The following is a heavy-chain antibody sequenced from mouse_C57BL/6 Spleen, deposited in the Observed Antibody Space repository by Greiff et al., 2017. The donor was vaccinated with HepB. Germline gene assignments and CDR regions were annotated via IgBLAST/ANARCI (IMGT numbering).Heavy chain of an antibody. Sequence: EVKLMESGPELVKPGASVKMSCKASGYTFTDYNMHWVKQSHGKSLEWIGYINPNNGGTSYNQKFKGKATLTVNKSSSTAYMELRSLTSEDSAVYYWAAIYYYGSSYGYFDYWGQGTTLTVSS. V-gene: IGHV1-22*01. CDR3: AAIYYYGSSYGYFDY. J-gene: IGHJ2*01. CDR1: GYTFTDYN. D-gene: IGHD1-1*01. CDR2: INPNNGGT.